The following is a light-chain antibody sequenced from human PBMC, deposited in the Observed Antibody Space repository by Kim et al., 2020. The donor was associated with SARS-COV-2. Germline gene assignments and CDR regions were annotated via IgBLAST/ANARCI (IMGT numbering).Light chain of an antibody. V-gene: IGKV3-20*01. CDR2: GAS. CDR1: QSVSSSY. CDR3: QQYGCSFT. Sequence: EIVLTQSPGTLSLSPGERATLSCRASQSVSSSYLAWYQQKPGQAPRLLIYGASSRATGIPDRFSGSGSGTDFTLTICRLEPEDFAVYYSQQYGCSFTFGGGTKVDIK. J-gene: IGKJ4*01.